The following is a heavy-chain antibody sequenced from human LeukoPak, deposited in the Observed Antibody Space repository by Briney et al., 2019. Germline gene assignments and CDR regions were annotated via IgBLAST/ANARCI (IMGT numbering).Heavy chain of an antibody. D-gene: IGHD6-19*01. CDR3: ARVVAVAGTRPNCYYYYGMDV. J-gene: IGHJ6*02. Sequence: ASVKVSCKASGYTFTGYYMHWVRQAPGQGLEWMGWINPNSGGTNYAQKFQGRVTMTRDTSISTAYMELSRLRSDDTAVYYCARVVAVAGTRPNCYYYYGMDVWGQGTTVTVSS. V-gene: IGHV1-2*02. CDR1: GYTFTGYY. CDR2: INPNSGGT.